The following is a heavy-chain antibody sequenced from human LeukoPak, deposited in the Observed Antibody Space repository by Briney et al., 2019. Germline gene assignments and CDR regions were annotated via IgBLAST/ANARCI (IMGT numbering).Heavy chain of an antibody. D-gene: IGHD3-10*01. Sequence: GGSLRLSCAASGFTFSRYSINWVRQAPGKGLEWVSSISSSSSYIYYADSVKGRFTISRDNSKNTLYLQMNSLRAEDTALYYCARDLVRGVITLPDWFDPWGQGTLVTVSS. CDR2: ISSSSSYI. J-gene: IGHJ5*02. V-gene: IGHV3-21*04. CDR1: GFTFSRYS. CDR3: ARDLVRGVITLPDWFDP.